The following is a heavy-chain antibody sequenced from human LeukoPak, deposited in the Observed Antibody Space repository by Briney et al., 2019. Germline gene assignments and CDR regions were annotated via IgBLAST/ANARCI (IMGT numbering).Heavy chain of an antibody. CDR2: TSYSGNT. Sequence: PSETLSLTCTVSDDSISSYYWSWIRQPPGKGLEWIGYTSYSGNTNHNPSLKSRVTVSLDTSKNQFSLKVNSVTAADTAVYYCARHLSSSGNGFQYWGQDTLVTVSS. CDR3: ARHLSSSGNGFQY. V-gene: IGHV4-59*08. D-gene: IGHD6-25*01. J-gene: IGHJ1*01. CDR1: DDSISSYY.